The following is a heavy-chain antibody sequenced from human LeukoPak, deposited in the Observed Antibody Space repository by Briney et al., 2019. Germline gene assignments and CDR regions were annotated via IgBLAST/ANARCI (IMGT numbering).Heavy chain of an antibody. CDR1: GFTFSSYS. CDR2: ISSSSSTI. V-gene: IGHV3-48*01. Sequence: QPGGSVRLSCAASGFTFSSYSMNWVRQAPGKGLEWVSYISSSSSTIYYADSVKGRFTISRDNAKNSLYLQMNSLRAEDTAVYYCASALYSYGSGGADYWGQGTLVTVSS. J-gene: IGHJ4*02. CDR3: ASALYSYGSGGADY. D-gene: IGHD5-18*01.